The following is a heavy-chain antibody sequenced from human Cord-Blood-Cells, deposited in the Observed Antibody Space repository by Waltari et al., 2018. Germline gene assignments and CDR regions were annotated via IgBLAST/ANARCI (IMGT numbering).Heavy chain of an antibody. J-gene: IGHJ4*02. CDR3: ATYSGYDFDY. Sequence: QVQLVQSGAEAQKPGASLKVSCKVSGYTIHELSMHWVRQAPGKGLEWMGGFDPEDGETIYAQKFQGRVTMTEDTSTDTAYMELSSLRSEDTAVYYCATYSGYDFDYWGQGTLVTVSS. D-gene: IGHD5-12*01. V-gene: IGHV1-24*01. CDR2: FDPEDGET. CDR1: GYTIHELS.